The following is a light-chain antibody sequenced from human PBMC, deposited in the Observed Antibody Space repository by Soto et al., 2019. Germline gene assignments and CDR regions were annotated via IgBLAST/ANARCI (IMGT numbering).Light chain of an antibody. V-gene: IGKV3-20*01. Sequence: EIVLTQSPGTLSLSPGERATVSCRASQGVSSSYLAWYQQKPGQAPRLLIYDASSRATGTPDRFSGSGSGTDFTLTSSRLEPEDFAVYYCQQYGNSPTWTFGQGTKVDIK. CDR2: DAS. CDR3: QQYGNSPTWT. CDR1: QGVSSSY. J-gene: IGKJ1*01.